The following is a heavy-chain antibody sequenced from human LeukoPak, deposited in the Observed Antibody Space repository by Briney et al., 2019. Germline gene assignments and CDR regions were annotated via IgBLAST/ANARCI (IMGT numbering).Heavy chain of an antibody. D-gene: IGHD6-13*01. Sequence: SETLSLTCTVSGGSISSYYWSWIRQPPGKGLEWIGYIYYSGSTNYNPSLKSRVTISVDTSKNQFSLKLSSVTAADTAVYYCASARQQLAHYGMDVWGQGTTVTVSS. CDR1: GGSISSYY. CDR3: ASARQQLAHYGMDV. CDR2: IYYSGST. V-gene: IGHV4-59*01. J-gene: IGHJ6*02.